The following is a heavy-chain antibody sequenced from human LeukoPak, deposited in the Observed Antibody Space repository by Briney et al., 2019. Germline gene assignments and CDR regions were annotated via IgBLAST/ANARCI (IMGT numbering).Heavy chain of an antibody. CDR1: GGSIRIYF. CDR3: ARYPSNHYESSGPPY. Sequence: SDTLSLTCTVSGGSIRIYFWSWIRQPPGKGLEWIGYMFDSESTNYNPSLKSRVTISVDASKNQFSLKLSSVTAADTAVYYCARYPSNHYESSGPPYWGQGTLVTVSS. CDR2: MFDSEST. D-gene: IGHD3-22*01. V-gene: IGHV4-59*08. J-gene: IGHJ4*02.